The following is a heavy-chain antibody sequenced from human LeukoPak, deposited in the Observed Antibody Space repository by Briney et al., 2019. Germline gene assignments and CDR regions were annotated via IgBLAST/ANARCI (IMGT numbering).Heavy chain of an antibody. J-gene: IGHJ4*02. CDR1: GGSFCGYY. CDR2: INHSGST. D-gene: IGHD5-18*01. V-gene: IGHV4-34*01. Sequence: PSETLSLTCAVYGGSFCGYYWSWMRQPPGKGLEWIGEINHSGSTNYNPSLKSRVTISVDTSKNQFSLKLSSVTAADTAVYYCARGRYSCGYGPPFDYWGQGTLVTVSS. CDR3: ARGRYSCGYGPPFDY.